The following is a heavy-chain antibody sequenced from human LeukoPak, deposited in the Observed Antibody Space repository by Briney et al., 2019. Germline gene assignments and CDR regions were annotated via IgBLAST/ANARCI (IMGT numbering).Heavy chain of an antibody. V-gene: IGHV3-66*02. CDR3: ARDRVGATRYDAFGI. Sequence: PGGSLRLSCAASGFTVSSNYMSWVRQAPGKGLEWVSVIYSGGSTYYADSVKGRFTISRDNSKNTLYLQMNSLRAEDTAVYYCARDRVGATRYDAFGIWGQGTMVTVSS. J-gene: IGHJ3*02. D-gene: IGHD1-26*01. CDR2: IYSGGST. CDR1: GFTVSSNY.